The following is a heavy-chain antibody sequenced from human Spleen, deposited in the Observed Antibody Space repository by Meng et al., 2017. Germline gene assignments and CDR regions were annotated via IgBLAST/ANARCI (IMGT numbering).Heavy chain of an antibody. D-gene: IGHD3-10*01. CDR3: ARGYYYGLHFDL. Sequence: ASVKVSCKPSGYNFPDYWLHWVRRAPGQGLEWMGRIDPKSGDTHYAQRFQGRVTMTGDTSISTAYMELSRLRSADTAVYYCARGYYYGLHFDLWGRGTLVTVSS. V-gene: IGHV1-2*06. J-gene: IGHJ2*01. CDR2: IDPKSGDT. CDR1: GYNFPDYW.